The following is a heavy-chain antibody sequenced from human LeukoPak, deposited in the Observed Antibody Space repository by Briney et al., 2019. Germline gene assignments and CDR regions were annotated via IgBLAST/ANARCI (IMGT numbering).Heavy chain of an antibody. CDR1: GGSLSSYY. V-gene: IGHV4-59*01. D-gene: IGHD2-15*01. J-gene: IGHJ4*02. CDR3: ARGGEWLLHDY. CDR2: IYYSGST. Sequence: SETLSLTCTDSGGSLSSYYWSWIRQPPGKGLERSVYIYYSGSTNYNPALKRRVTISVDTSKNQFSLKLSSMTAADTAVYYCARGGEWLLHDYWGQGTLVTVSS.